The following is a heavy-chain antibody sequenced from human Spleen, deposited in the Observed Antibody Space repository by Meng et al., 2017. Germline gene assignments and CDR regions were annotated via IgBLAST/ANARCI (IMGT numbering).Heavy chain of an antibody. Sequence: SETLSLTCTVSGYSISSGYYWGWIRQPPGKGLEWIGNIYHSGSTYYNPSLKSRVSISLDTSKNQFSLKLNSVTAADTAMYYCARVNYGSGSYIDYWGQGTLVTVSS. CDR1: GYSISSGYY. V-gene: IGHV4-38-2*02. D-gene: IGHD3-10*01. J-gene: IGHJ4*02. CDR3: ARVNYGSGSYIDY. CDR2: IYHSGST.